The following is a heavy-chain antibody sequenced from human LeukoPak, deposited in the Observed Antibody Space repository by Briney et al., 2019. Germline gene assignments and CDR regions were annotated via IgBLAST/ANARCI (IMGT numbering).Heavy chain of an antibody. V-gene: IGHV3-15*01. CDR3: TTEVTYYDSSGYYSQVY. CDR1: GFTFSNAW. Sequence: GGSLRLSCAASGFTFSNAWMSWVRQAPGKGLEWVSRIKSKTDGGTTDYAAPVKGRFTISRDDSKNTLYLQMNSLKTEDTAVYYCTTEVTYYDSSGYYSQVYWGQGTLVTVSS. CDR2: IKSKTDGGTT. J-gene: IGHJ4*02. D-gene: IGHD3-22*01.